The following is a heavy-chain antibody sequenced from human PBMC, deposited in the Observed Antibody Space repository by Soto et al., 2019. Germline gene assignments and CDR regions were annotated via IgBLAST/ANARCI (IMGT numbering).Heavy chain of an antibody. J-gene: IGHJ5*02. CDR3: ARGDRLLWFGDQDWFDP. D-gene: IGHD3-10*01. Sequence: SETLSLTGAVYGGSFSGYYWSWIRQPPGKGLEWIGEINHSGSTNYNPSLKSRVTISVDTSKNQFSLKLSSVTAEDTAVYYCARGDRLLWFGDQDWFDPWGQGTLVTVS. CDR2: INHSGST. CDR1: GGSFSGYY. V-gene: IGHV4-34*01.